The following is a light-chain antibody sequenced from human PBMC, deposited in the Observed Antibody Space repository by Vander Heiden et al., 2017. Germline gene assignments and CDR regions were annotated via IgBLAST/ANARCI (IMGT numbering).Light chain of an antibody. CDR1: QGGIYSYNNKNY. Sequence: DFVMPQPPYSLARPVGVRATINCKASQGGIYSYNNKNYLAWYQQKPGQPPKLLIYWASNRETGVPDRFSGSGSGTDFTLTISSLEAEDVAVYYCQQCYSTPLTFGPGTKVDIK. CDR2: WAS. CDR3: QQCYSTPLT. V-gene: IGKV4-1*01. J-gene: IGKJ3*01.